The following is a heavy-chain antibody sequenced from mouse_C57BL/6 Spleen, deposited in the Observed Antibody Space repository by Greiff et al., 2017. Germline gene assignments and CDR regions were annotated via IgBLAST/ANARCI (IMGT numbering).Heavy chain of an antibody. J-gene: IGHJ2*01. Sequence: VQLKQPGAELVRPGTSVKLSCKASGYTFTSYWMHWVKQRPGQGLEWIGVIDPSDSYTNYNQKFKGKATLTVDTSSSTAYMQLSSLTSEDSAVYYCARSTVEYYFDYWGQGTTLTVSS. D-gene: IGHD1-1*01. CDR3: ARSTVEYYFDY. CDR1: GYTFTSYW. CDR2: IDPSDSYT. V-gene: IGHV1-59*01.